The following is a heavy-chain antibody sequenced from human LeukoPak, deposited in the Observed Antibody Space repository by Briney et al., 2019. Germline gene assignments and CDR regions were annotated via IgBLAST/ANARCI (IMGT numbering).Heavy chain of an antibody. Sequence: GGSLRLSCAASGFTFSSYGMHWVRQAPGKGLEWVAFIRYDGSNKYYADSVKGRFTISRDNSKNTLYLQMNSLRAEDTAVYYCAKDGGHLVRRDALDIWGQGTMVTVSS. J-gene: IGHJ3*02. CDR1: GFTFSSYG. CDR2: IRYDGSNK. V-gene: IGHV3-30*02. D-gene: IGHD6-13*01. CDR3: AKDGGHLVRRDALDI.